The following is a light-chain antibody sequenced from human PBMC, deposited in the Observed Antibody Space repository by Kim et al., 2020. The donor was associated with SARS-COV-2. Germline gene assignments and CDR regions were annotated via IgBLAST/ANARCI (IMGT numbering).Light chain of an antibody. Sequence: SLSPGETPTPSCRASQSVSRSCLVWFQQKPGQAPRLLIHDASTRATGTPDRFSGSGSGADFSLTISRVEPEDFAVYYCQQCGSSPQTFGQGTKL. CDR1: QSVSRSC. J-gene: IGKJ2*01. V-gene: IGKV3-20*01. CDR2: DAS. CDR3: QQCGSSPQT.